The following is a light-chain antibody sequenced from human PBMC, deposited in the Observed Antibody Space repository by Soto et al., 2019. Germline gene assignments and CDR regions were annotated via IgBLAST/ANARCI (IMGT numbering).Light chain of an antibody. V-gene: IGLV2-14*01. CDR2: GVS. CDR3: ASYAGTRSPVV. Sequence: QSALTQPASVSGSPGQSITISCTGTSSDVGGYNYVSWYQQHPDKAPKLIIYGVSNRPSGVSSRFSGSKSGNTASLTISGLQAEDEADYYGASYAGTRSPVVFGGGTKLTVL. CDR1: SSDVGGYNY. J-gene: IGLJ2*01.